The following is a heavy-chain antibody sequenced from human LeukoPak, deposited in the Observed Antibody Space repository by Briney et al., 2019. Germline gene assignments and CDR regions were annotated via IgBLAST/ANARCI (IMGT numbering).Heavy chain of an antibody. CDR3: ARAVRRPLDDAFDI. V-gene: IGHV1-69*01. CDR1: GGTFSSYA. CDR2: IIPIFGTA. D-gene: IGHD3-10*01. J-gene: IGHJ3*02. Sequence: GSSVKVSCKASGGTFSSYAISWVRQAPGQGLEWMGGIIPIFGTANYAQKFQGRVTITADESTSTAYMELSSLRSGDTAVYYCARAVRRPLDDAFDIWGQGTMVTVSS.